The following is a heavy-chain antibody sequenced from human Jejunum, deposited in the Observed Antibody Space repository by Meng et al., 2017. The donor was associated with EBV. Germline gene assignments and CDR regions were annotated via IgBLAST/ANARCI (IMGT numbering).Heavy chain of an antibody. Sequence: QRQLQEAGPGRGKPSETRSLPCTGSGGSISSSIYCWGWIRQPPGKGLEWIGSICFRDYTYHNPSLKSRVTISADTSKNQFSLSLTSVTAADTAVYYCAMGPDYAKSGYWGQGTLVTVSS. CDR2: ICFRDYT. CDR3: AMGPDYAKSGY. D-gene: IGHD4-17*01. CDR1: GGSISSSIYC. V-gene: IGHV4-39*01. J-gene: IGHJ4*02.